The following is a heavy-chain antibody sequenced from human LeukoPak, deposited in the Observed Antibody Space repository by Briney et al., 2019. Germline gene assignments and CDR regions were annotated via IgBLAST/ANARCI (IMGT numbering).Heavy chain of an antibody. CDR3: AKITHSAYDPSDNCFDP. D-gene: IGHD5-12*01. J-gene: IGHJ5*02. Sequence: QTGGPLRLPCAASGFTFSSQAMSWDPQAPGKGLDWVSAISGGGSATYYADSVKGRFTISRDNSKNTLYLQMNSLRAEDTAVYSCAKITHSAYDPSDNCFDPWGQGTLVTVSS. CDR1: GFTFSSQA. V-gene: IGHV3-23*01. CDR2: ISGGGSAT.